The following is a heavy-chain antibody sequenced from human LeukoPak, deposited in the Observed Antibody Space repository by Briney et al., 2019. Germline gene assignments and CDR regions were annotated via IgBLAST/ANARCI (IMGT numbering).Heavy chain of an antibody. Sequence: RSLRLSCAASGFTFSSYAMSWVRQAPGKGLEWVSAISGSGGSTYYADSVKGRFTISRDNSKNTLYLQMNSLRAEDTAVYYCAKAGYDLYYFDYWGQGTLVTVSS. CDR1: GFTFSSYA. J-gene: IGHJ4*02. CDR2: ISGSGGST. CDR3: AKAGYDLYYFDY. V-gene: IGHV3-23*01. D-gene: IGHD3-3*01.